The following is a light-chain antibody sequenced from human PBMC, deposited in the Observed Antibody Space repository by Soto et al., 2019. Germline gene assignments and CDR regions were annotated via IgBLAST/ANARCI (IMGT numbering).Light chain of an antibody. CDR1: ASTFGRNY. CDR3: AAWDDNLSGFYV. Sequence: QSVLTQSPSASGTPGQRVTISCSGSASTFGRNYVYWYQQLPGTAPKLLIYRNSQRPSGVPDRFSGSKSGTSASLAISGLRSEDEADYYCAAWDDNLSGFYVFGDGTKVTVL. J-gene: IGLJ1*01. CDR2: RNS. V-gene: IGLV1-47*01.